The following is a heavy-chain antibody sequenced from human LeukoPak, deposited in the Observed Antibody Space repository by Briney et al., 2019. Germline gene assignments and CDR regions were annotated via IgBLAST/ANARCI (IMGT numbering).Heavy chain of an antibody. CDR3: ARGLVLGAFDI. CDR2: ISSNGCST. V-gene: IGHV3-64*01. CDR1: GFTFSSYS. Sequence: PGGSLRLSCAASGFTFSSYSMNWVRQTPGKGLEYVSVISSNGCSTYYANSVKGRFTISRDNSKNTLYLQMGSLRAEDMAVYYCARGLVLGAFDIWGQGRMVTVSS. D-gene: IGHD2-15*01. J-gene: IGHJ3*02.